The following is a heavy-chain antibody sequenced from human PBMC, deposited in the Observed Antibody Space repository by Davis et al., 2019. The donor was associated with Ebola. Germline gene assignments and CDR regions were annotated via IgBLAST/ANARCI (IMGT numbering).Heavy chain of an antibody. CDR2: IYYTGST. Sequence: GSLRLSCTVSGGSVSSGNYYWTWVRQPPGKGLEWIGYIYYTGSTNYNPSLKSRVTISVDTSKNQFSLKLSSVTAADTAVYYCARLLGPDDYWGQGTLVTVSS. J-gene: IGHJ4*02. CDR1: GGSVSSGNYY. D-gene: IGHD2/OR15-2a*01. CDR3: ARLLGPDDY. V-gene: IGHV4-61*01.